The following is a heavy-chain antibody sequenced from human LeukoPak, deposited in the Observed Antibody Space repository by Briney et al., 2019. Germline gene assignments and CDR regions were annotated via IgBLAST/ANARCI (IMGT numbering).Heavy chain of an antibody. D-gene: IGHD6-19*01. Sequence: PGESLKISCKGSGYSFTNYWISWVRQMPGKGLEWMGTIDPSDSYSNYSPSFQGHVTISADKSISTAYLQWSSLKASDTAMYYCARAVGIAVAGTAYYGMDVWGQGTTVTVSS. CDR3: ARAVGIAVAGTAYYGMDV. V-gene: IGHV5-10-1*01. CDR1: GYSFTNYW. J-gene: IGHJ6*02. CDR2: IDPSDSYS.